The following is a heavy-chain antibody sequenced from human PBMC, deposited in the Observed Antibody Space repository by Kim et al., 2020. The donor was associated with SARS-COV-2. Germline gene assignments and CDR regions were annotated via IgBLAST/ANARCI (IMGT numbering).Heavy chain of an antibody. D-gene: IGHD6-13*01. Sequence: ESLKISCKGSGYSFTSYWIGWVRQMPGKGLEWMGIIYPGDSDTRYSPSFQGQVTISADKSISTAYLQWSSLKASDTAMYYCARVLAAAGQYYYGMDVWGQGTTVTVSS. CDR2: IYPGDSDT. V-gene: IGHV5-51*01. CDR3: ARVLAAAGQYYYGMDV. CDR1: GYSFTSYW. J-gene: IGHJ6*02.